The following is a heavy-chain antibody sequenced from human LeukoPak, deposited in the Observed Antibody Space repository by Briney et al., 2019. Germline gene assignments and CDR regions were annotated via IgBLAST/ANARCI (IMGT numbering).Heavy chain of an antibody. D-gene: IGHD1/OR15-1a*01. CDR1: GYTFTGYY. Sequence: GASVKVSCKASGYTFTGYYMHWVRQAPGQRLEWMGWITPNSGGTSYAQKFQGRVTMTRDTSISTAYMELSSLTSDDTAMYYCARGSANNGAGPKRAFEYWGQGTLVTLSS. CDR3: ARGSANNGAGPKRAFEY. CDR2: ITPNSGGT. J-gene: IGHJ4*02. V-gene: IGHV1-2*02.